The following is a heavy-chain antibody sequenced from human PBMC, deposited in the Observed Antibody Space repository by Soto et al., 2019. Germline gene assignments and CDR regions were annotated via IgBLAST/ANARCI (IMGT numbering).Heavy chain of an antibody. CDR1: GGSISSYY. CDR3: SGGNYYDSSGHRD. J-gene: IGHJ4*02. CDR2: IYYSGST. V-gene: IGHV4-59*01. D-gene: IGHD3-22*01. Sequence: SETLSLTCTVSGGSISSYYWSWIRQPPGKGLEWIGYIYYSGSTNYNPSLKSRVTISVDTSKNQFSLKLSSVTAADTAVYYGSGGNYYDSSGHRDWGQGTLVPVAS.